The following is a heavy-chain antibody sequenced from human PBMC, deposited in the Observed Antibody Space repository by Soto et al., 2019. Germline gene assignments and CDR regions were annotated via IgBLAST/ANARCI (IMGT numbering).Heavy chain of an antibody. CDR1: GFDVSDYP. CDR3: ARVFCSGGCSYYYYAMDV. D-gene: IGHD2-15*01. CDR2: ISSDGSKK. V-gene: IGHV3-30*04. J-gene: IGHJ6*02. Sequence: QVRLVDSGGGVVQPGRSLRLSCAASGFDVSDYPMHWVRQAPVKGLEWVAIISSDGSKKEYADSVKGRFTISRDTSKNTLDLQVNSLRAEDTAVYWCARVFCSGGCSYYYYAMDVWGQGTTVTVSS.